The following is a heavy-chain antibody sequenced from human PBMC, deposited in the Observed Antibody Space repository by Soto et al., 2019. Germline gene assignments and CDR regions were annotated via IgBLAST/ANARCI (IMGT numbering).Heavy chain of an antibody. CDR2: INSDGSST. V-gene: IGHV3-74*01. D-gene: IGHD6-13*01. Sequence: PGGSLRLSCAASGFTFSTYWMHWVRQTPGKGLVWVSRINSDGSSTSYADSVKGRFTISRDNAKNTLYLQMNSLRAEDTAVYYCARGSSSWYSLLSFTVDYWGQGTLVTVSS. CDR3: ARGSSSWYSLLSFTVDY. CDR1: GFTFSTYW. J-gene: IGHJ4*02.